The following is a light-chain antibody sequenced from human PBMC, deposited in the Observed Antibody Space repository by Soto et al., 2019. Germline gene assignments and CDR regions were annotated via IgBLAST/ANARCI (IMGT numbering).Light chain of an antibody. CDR3: QQYYSTPYT. Sequence: DFVMTQTPDSLAASLGERATINCKSSPSVLSSSNNKNYLAWYQQKPGQPPKLLIYWASTRKSGVPDRFSGSGSGTDFTLTISSLQAEDVAVYYCQQYYSTPYTFGQGTKLEIK. V-gene: IGKV4-1*01. J-gene: IGKJ2*01. CDR1: PSVLSSSNNKNY. CDR2: WAS.